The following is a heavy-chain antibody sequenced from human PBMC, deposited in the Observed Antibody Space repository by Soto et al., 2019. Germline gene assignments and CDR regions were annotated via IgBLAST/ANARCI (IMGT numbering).Heavy chain of an antibody. Sequence: SETLSLTCTVSGGSISSGGYYWSWIRQHPGKGLEWIGYIYHSGSTYYNPSLKSRVTISVDRSKNQFSLKLSSVTAADTAVYYCARYCSSSTPYGFDYWGQGTLVTVSS. CDR2: IYHSGST. CDR1: GGSISSGGYY. D-gene: IGHD2-2*01. J-gene: IGHJ4*02. CDR3: ARYCSSSTPYGFDY. V-gene: IGHV4-30-2*01.